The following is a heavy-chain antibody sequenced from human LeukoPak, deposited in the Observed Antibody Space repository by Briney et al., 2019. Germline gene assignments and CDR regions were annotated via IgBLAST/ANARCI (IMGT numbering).Heavy chain of an antibody. V-gene: IGHV5-51*03. J-gene: IGHJ4*02. CDR3: ASLAYDSSGYRPYYFDY. Sequence: GESLKISCKGSGYSFTSYWIGWVRQMPGKGLEWMGIIYPGDSDTRYSPSFQGQVTISADKSISTACLQWSSLKASDTAMYYCASLAYDSSGYRPYYFDYWGQGTLVTVSS. CDR1: GYSFTSYW. D-gene: IGHD3-22*01. CDR2: IYPGDSDT.